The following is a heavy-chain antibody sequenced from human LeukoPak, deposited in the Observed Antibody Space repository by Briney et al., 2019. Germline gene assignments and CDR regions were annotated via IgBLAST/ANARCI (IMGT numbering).Heavy chain of an antibody. CDR2: ISGSGGST. J-gene: IGHJ4*02. CDR1: GGSFSGYY. Sequence: ETLSLTCAVYGGSFSGYYWSWIRQPPGKGLEWVSAISGSGGSTYYADSVKGRFTISRDNSKNTLYLQINSLRAEDTAVYYCAKNPWTGPYYFDYWGQGTLVTVSS. CDR3: AKNPWTGPYYFDY. D-gene: IGHD3/OR15-3a*01. V-gene: IGHV3-23*01.